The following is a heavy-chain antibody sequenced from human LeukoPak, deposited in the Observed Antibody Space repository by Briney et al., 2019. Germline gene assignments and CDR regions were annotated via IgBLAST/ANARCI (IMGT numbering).Heavy chain of an antibody. Sequence: SVKVSCKASGGTFSSYAISWVRQAPGQGLEWMGGIIPIFGTANYAQKLQGRVTMTTDTSTSTAYMELRSLRSDDTAVYYCARDYGNRYYDFWSGYLSDYNWFDPWGQGTLVTVSS. CDR2: IIPIFGTA. CDR3: ARDYGNRYYDFWSGYLSDYNWFDP. J-gene: IGHJ5*02. CDR1: GGTFSSYA. D-gene: IGHD3-3*01. V-gene: IGHV1-69*05.